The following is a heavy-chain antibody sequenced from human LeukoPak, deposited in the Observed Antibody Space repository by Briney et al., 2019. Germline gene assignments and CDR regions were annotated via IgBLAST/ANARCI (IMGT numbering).Heavy chain of an antibody. Sequence: SETLSLTCTVSGGSISSNYWSWIRQPPGKGLEWIGYIYYSGSTNYNPSLKSRVTISVDTSKNQFCLKLSSVTAADTAVYYCARDRVGSGWPRPYYFEVWGQGTLVTVSS. J-gene: IGHJ4*02. CDR3: ARDRVGSGWPRPYYFEV. V-gene: IGHV4-59*01. CDR1: GGSISSNY. D-gene: IGHD6-19*01. CDR2: IYYSGST.